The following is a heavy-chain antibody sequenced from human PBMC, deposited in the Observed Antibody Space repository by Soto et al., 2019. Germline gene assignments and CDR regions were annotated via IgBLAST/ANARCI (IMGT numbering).Heavy chain of an antibody. J-gene: IGHJ4*02. Sequence: EVQLVESGGDLVQPGGSLRLSCAASGFTFSSYDMHWVRQATGKGLEWVSAISTAGDTFYSDSVKGRFTISRENARNSLYLQVNSLRAEDTAIYYCGRERDSYSSEWQEFDYWGQGTLVTVSS. V-gene: IGHV3-13*01. D-gene: IGHD6-19*01. CDR1: GFTFSSYD. CDR2: ISTAGDT. CDR3: GRERDSYSSEWQEFDY.